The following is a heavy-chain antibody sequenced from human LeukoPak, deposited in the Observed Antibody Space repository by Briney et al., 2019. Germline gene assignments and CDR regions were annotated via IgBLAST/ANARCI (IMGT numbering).Heavy chain of an antibody. CDR3: AKTPRQQLVDLDDYYFDY. J-gene: IGHJ4*02. CDR1: GFSFSSYA. Sequence: PGGSLRLSCAASGFSFSSYAMHWVRQVPGKGLEWVATISYDGSNTYYADSVKGRFTISRDNSKNTLYLQMNSLRAEDTAVYYCAKTPRQQLVDLDDYYFDYWGQGTLVTVSS. D-gene: IGHD6-13*01. V-gene: IGHV3-30-3*02. CDR2: ISYDGSNT.